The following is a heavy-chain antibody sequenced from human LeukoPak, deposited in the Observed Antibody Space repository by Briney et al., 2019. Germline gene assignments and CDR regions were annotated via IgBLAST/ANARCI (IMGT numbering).Heavy chain of an antibody. D-gene: IGHD2-8*02. CDR3: AREESGGYFDY. J-gene: IGHJ4*02. Sequence: GASVKVSCKASGYTFTSYYMHWVRQAPGQGLEWMGVSNPSGVGTNYAQKFQGRVTMTRGTSTTTVYMELSRLRSEDTAVYYCAREESGGYFDYWGQGTLVTVSS. V-gene: IGHV1-46*01. CDR2: SNPSGVGT. CDR1: GYTFTSYY.